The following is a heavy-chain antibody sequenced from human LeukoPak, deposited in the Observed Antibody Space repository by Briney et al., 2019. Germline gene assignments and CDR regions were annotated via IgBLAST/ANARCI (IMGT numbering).Heavy chain of an antibody. D-gene: IGHD4-17*01. CDR1: GLTFSRYV. V-gene: IGHV3-23*01. CDR2: LSASGGST. CDR3: ATLYGDYNWYFDL. J-gene: IGHJ2*01. Sequence: PGGSLRLSCASSGLTFSRYVMGWVRQAPGTGLEWVSTLSASGGSTFYAASVKGRFTVSRDNSKNTLFLQMNSLRAEDTAVYYCATLYGDYNWYFDLWGRGTLVTVSS.